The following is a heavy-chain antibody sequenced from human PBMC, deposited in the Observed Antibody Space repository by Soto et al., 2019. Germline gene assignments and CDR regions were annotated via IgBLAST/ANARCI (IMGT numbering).Heavy chain of an antibody. D-gene: IGHD4-17*01. CDR3: ARDGMTTVTTSYYCYGMDV. Sequence: QVQLVQSGAEVKKPGSSVKVSCKASGGTFSSYAISWVRQAPGQGLEWMGGIIPIFGTANYAQKFQGRVTITADEXXSXAXXELSRLGSEDTDVYYCARDGMTTVTTSYYCYGMDVWGQGTTVTVSS. CDR1: GGTFSSYA. J-gene: IGHJ6*02. V-gene: IGHV1-69*12. CDR2: IIPIFGTA.